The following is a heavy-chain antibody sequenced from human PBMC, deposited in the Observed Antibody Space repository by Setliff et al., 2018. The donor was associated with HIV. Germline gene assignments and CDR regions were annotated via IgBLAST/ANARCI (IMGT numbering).Heavy chain of an antibody. D-gene: IGHD5-12*01. J-gene: IGHJ3*02. Sequence: ASVKVSCKASGYTLTSYHLHWVRQAPGQGLEWMGGFDPEDGETIYAQKFQGRVTMTEDTSTDTAYMELSSLRSEDTAVYYCATVAVDMKAFDIWGQGTMVTVSS. CDR1: GYTLTSYH. V-gene: IGHV1-24*01. CDR3: ATVAVDMKAFDI. CDR2: FDPEDGET.